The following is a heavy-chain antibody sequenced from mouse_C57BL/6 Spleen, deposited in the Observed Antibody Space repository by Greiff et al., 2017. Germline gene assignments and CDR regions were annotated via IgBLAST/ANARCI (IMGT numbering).Heavy chain of an antibody. CDR1: GYTFTSYW. J-gene: IGHJ4*01. CDR2: IHPNSGST. V-gene: IGHV1-64*01. Sequence: VQLQQPGAELVKPGASVKLSCKASGYTFTSYWMHWVKQRPGQGLEWIGMIHPNSGSTNYNEKFKSKATLTVDKSSSTAYMQLSSLTSEDSAVYYCARKEANWDAMDYWGQGTSVTVSS. CDR3: ARKEANWDAMDY. D-gene: IGHD4-1*01.